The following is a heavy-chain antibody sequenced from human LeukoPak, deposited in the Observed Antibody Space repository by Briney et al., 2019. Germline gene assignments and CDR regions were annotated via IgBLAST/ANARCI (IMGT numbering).Heavy chain of an antibody. Sequence: PGGSLRLSCAASGFTLSTYWMGWARQAPGKGLEWVASIKQDGSQKYSVDSVKGRFTISRDNANNSLYLQMNSLRVEDTAFYYCVRAWTGTGLGDCWGQRTLVTVSS. CDR3: VRAWTGTGLGDC. CDR1: GFTLSTYW. J-gene: IGHJ4*02. V-gene: IGHV3-7*04. D-gene: IGHD1-1*01. CDR2: IKQDGSQK.